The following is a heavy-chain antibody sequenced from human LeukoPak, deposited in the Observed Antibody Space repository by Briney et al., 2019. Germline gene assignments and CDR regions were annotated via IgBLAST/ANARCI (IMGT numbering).Heavy chain of an antibody. CDR1: RFIFSDYW. Sequence: GGPLRLSCAASRFIFSDYWMSWVRQVPGKGLEGGANIKQDGSEKYYVDSVKGRFTISRDNAKNSLHLQMNSLRAEDTAVYYCAREHSGTYSVYMDVWGKGTTVTVSS. J-gene: IGHJ6*04. V-gene: IGHV3-7*03. CDR2: IKQDGSEK. D-gene: IGHD1-26*01. CDR3: AREHSGTYSVYMDV.